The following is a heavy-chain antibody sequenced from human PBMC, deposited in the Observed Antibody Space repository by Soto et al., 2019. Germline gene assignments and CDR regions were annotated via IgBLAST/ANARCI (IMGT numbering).Heavy chain of an antibody. V-gene: IGHV1-8*01. CDR1: GYTFTSYD. D-gene: IGHD2-2*01. J-gene: IGHJ6*03. Sequence: ASVKVSCKASGYTFTSYDINWVRQATGQGLEWMGWMNPNSGNTGYAQKFQGRVTMTRNTSISTAYMELSSLRSEDTAVYYCARGYCSSTSCYHYYYYMDVWGKGTTVTVSS. CDR3: ARGYCSSTSCYHYYYYMDV. CDR2: MNPNSGNT.